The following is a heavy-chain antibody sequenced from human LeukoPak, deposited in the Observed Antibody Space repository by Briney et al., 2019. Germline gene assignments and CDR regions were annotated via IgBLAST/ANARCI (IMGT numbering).Heavy chain of an antibody. V-gene: IGHV1-69*05. D-gene: IGHD6-19*01. CDR3: ARDQNHIAVAGIDY. CDR2: IIPIFGTA. Sequence: SVKVSCKASGGAFSSYAISWVRQAPGQGLEWMGGIIPIFGTANYAQKFQGRVTITTDESTSTAYMELSSLRSEDTAVYYCARDQNHIAVAGIDYWGQGTLVTVSS. J-gene: IGHJ4*02. CDR1: GGAFSSYA.